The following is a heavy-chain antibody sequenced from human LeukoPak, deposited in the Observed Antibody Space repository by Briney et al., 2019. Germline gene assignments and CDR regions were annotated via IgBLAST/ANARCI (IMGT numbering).Heavy chain of an antibody. CDR2: IIPIFGTA. D-gene: IGHD2-15*01. J-gene: IGHJ6*03. CDR1: RGTFSSYA. V-gene: IGHV1-69*13. Sequence: ASVKVSCKASRGTFSSYAISWVRQAPGQGLEWMGGIIPIFGTANYAQKFQGRVTITADESTSTAYMELSSLRSEDTAVYYCARLDIVVVVAATDYYYYMDVWGKGTTVTVSS. CDR3: ARLDIVVVVAATDYYYYMDV.